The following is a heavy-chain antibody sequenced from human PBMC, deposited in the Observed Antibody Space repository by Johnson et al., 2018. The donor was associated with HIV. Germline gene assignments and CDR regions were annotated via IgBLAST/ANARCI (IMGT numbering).Heavy chain of an antibody. CDR2: ISYDGKST. V-gene: IGHV3-30*18. J-gene: IGHJ3*02. D-gene: IGHD1-26*01. CDR1: GFTVSSNY. CDR3: AKDRYGGSYPDAFDI. Sequence: QVQLVESGGGLIQPGGSLRLSCAASGFTVSSNYMSWVRQAPGKGLEWVAVISYDGKSTYYADSVKGRFTISRDNSKNTLFLQMNSLRPEDTSVYYCAKDRYGGSYPDAFDIWGQGTMVTVSS.